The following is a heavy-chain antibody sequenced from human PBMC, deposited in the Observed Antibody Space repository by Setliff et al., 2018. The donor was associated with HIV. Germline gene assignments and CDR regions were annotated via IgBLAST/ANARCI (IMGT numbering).Heavy chain of an antibody. CDR3: ARDYLHVFDI. CDR2: IYYTGST. D-gene: IGHD3-10*01. J-gene: IGHJ3*02. V-gene: IGHV4-30-4*08. CDR1: GGSISSGSYY. Sequence: LSLTCTVFGGSISSGSYYWSWIRQPPGKGLEWIGYIYYTGSTHYNPSLKGRLSMSTSENQFSLKLTSVTAADTAVYYCARDYLHVFDIWGQGTMVTVSS.